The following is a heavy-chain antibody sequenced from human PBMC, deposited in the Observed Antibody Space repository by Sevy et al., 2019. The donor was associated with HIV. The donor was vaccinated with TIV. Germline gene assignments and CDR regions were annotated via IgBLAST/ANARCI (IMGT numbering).Heavy chain of an antibody. CDR2: ISVNNGNR. V-gene: IGHV1-18*01. CDR1: GYTFTTYA. D-gene: IGHD6-13*01. Sequence: ASVKVSCKASGYTFTTYAITWVRQAPGEGLEWMGWISVNNGNRNYAQKVQDRVTMTTDTSTNTAYMELRSLRSDDTAMYYCARVVMSSSWPCFDSWGQGTLVTVSS. CDR3: ARVVMSSSWPCFDS. J-gene: IGHJ4*02.